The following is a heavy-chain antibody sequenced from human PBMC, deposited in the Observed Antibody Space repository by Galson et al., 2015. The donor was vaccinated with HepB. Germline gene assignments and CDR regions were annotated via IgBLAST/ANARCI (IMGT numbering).Heavy chain of an antibody. V-gene: IGHV4-39*01. Sequence: SETLSLTCTVSGGSISGSSYYWGWIRQPPGKGLEWIANIYYSGSTYYNSSLKSRVTISVDTSKNQFSLKLSSVTAADTAMYYCARLDGGSSWPDDAFDVWGQGTMVTVSS. CDR2: IYYSGST. J-gene: IGHJ3*01. CDR3: ARLDGGSSWPDDAFDV. D-gene: IGHD6-13*01. CDR1: GGSISGSSYY.